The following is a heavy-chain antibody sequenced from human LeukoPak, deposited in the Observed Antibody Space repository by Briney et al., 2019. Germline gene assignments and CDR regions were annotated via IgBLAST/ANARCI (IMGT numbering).Heavy chain of an antibody. D-gene: IGHD1-26*01. CDR3: ATTGSGSYYDY. J-gene: IGHJ4*02. V-gene: IGHV3-53*01. Sequence: GGSLRLSCAASGLIVSNNYMNWVRLAPGKGLEWVSIIYSGGSTHYADSVKGRFTVSRDNSKNTLFLQMNSLRAEDTAVYYCATTGSGSYYDYWGQGTLVTVSS. CDR1: GLIVSNNY. CDR2: IYSGGST.